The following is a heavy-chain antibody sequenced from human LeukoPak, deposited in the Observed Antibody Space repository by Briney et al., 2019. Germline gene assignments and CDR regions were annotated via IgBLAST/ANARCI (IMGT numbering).Heavy chain of an antibody. V-gene: IGHV3-30*04. CDR3: APSSIV. D-gene: IGHD2-2*01. CDR1: GFTFSSYA. J-gene: IGHJ4*02. CDR2: ISYDGSNK. Sequence: GRSLRLSCAASGFTFSSYAMHWGRQAPGKGLEWVAVISYDGSNKYYADSVKGRFTISRENNKNTLYLQMNSLRGADTSLYYSAPSSIVWRQGTQATVSS.